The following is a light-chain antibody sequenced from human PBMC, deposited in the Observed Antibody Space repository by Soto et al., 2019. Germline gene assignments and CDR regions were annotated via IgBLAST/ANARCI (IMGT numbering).Light chain of an antibody. V-gene: IGKV1-5*01. Sequence: DIPMTQSPSTLSASVGDRVTITCRVSQSISSWLAWYQQKPGKAPKLLIYDASSLESGVPSRFSGSGSGTEFTLTISSLQPDDFATYYCQQYNSYSLTWTFGQGTKVEIK. CDR3: QQYNSYSLTWT. CDR1: QSISSW. J-gene: IGKJ1*01. CDR2: DAS.